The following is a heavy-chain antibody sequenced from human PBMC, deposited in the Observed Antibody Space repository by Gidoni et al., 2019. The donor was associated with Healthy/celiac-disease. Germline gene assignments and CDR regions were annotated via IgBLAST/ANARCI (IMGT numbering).Heavy chain of an antibody. Sequence: QITLKESGPTLVKPTQTLTLTCTFSGFSLSTSGVGVGWIRQPPGKALEWLALIYWYDDKRYSPSLKSRLTITKDTSKNQVVLTMTNMDPVDTATYYCAHSKAYGDYVLFDYWGQGTLVTVSS. D-gene: IGHD4-17*01. CDR3: AHSKAYGDYVLFDY. CDR2: IYWYDDK. J-gene: IGHJ4*02. CDR1: GFSLSTSGVG. V-gene: IGHV2-5*01.